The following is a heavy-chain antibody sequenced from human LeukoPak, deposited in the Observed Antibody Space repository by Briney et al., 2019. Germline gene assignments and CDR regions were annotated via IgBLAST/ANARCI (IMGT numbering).Heavy chain of an antibody. D-gene: IGHD2-2*01. CDR3: ARSGTTYCSSTSCPLPLYNWFDP. V-gene: IGHV3-21*01. CDR2: ISSSSSYI. Sequence: PGGSLRLSCAASGFTFSSYSMNWVRQAPGKGLEWVSSISSSSSYIYYADSVKGRFTISRDNAKNSLYLQMNSLRAEDTAVYYCARSGTTYCSSTSCPLPLYNWFDPWGQGTLVTVSS. J-gene: IGHJ5*02. CDR1: GFTFSSYS.